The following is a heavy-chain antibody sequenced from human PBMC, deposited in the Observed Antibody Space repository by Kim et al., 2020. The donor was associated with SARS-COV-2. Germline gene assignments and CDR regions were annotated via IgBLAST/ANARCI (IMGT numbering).Heavy chain of an antibody. Sequence: GGSLRLSCAASGFTVSSNYMSWVRQAPGKGLEWVSVIYSGGSTYYADSVKGRFTISSHNSKNTLYLQMNSLRAEDTAVYYCARGGSWPNYFDYWGQGTLVTVSS. CDR2: IYSGGST. CDR1: GFTVSSNY. J-gene: IGHJ4*02. CDR3: ARGGSWPNYFDY. V-gene: IGHV3-53*01. D-gene: IGHD6-13*01.